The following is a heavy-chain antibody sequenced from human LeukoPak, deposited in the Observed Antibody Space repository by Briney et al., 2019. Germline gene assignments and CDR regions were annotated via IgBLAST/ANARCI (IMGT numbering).Heavy chain of an antibody. Sequence: PGGSLRLSCAASGFTFSSYSMNWVRQAPGKGLEWVSSISSSSSYIYYADSVKGRFTISRDNAKNSLYLQMNSLRAEDTAVYYCARDEACGYSYGRDVYYYYMDVWGKGTTVTVSS. V-gene: IGHV3-21*01. CDR3: ARDEACGYSYGRDVYYYYMDV. CDR2: ISSSSSYI. D-gene: IGHD5-18*01. J-gene: IGHJ6*03. CDR1: GFTFSSYS.